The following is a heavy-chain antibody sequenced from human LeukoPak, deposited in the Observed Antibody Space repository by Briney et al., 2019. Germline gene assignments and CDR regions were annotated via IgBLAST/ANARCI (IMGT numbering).Heavy chain of an antibody. J-gene: IGHJ4*02. CDR1: GGSISSSSCY. CDR2: IYYSGAT. CDR3: AASRGYSGYEFG. D-gene: IGHD5-12*01. V-gene: IGHV4-39*01. Sequence: SETLSLTCTVSGGSISSSSCYWGWIRQPPGKGLEWIGSIYYSGATYYNPSLKSRVTISVDTSKNQFSLKLSSVTAADTAVYYCAASRGYSGYEFGGGQGTLVTVSS.